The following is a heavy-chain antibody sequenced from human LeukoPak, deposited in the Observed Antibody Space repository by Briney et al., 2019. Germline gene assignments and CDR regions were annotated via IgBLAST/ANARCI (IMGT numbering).Heavy chain of an antibody. CDR3: AKQWDCSSTSCLLDY. J-gene: IGHJ4*02. CDR1: GFTFSSYG. V-gene: IGHV3-30*18. Sequence: GGSLRLSCAASGFTFSSYGMHWVRQAPGKGLEWVAVISYDGSNKYYADSVKGRFTISRDNSKNTLYLQMNSLRAEDTAVYYCAKQWDCSSTSCLLDYWGQGTLVTASS. CDR2: ISYDGSNK. D-gene: IGHD2-2*01.